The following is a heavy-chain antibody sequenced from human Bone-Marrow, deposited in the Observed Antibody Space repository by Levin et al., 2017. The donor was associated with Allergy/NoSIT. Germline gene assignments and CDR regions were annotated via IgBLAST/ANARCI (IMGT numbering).Heavy chain of an antibody. CDR2: IGLSGGSI. CDR1: GFTFSSYG. Sequence: QAGGSLRLSCAASGFTFSSYGMNWVRQAPGKGLEWVSYIGLSGGSISYADSFKGRFTISRDDAKNSLYLQMNSLRDEDTALYYCTRDHPAADDDFDYWGQGTLVAVSS. D-gene: IGHD6-13*01. V-gene: IGHV3-48*02. J-gene: IGHJ4*02. CDR3: TRDHPAADDDFDY.